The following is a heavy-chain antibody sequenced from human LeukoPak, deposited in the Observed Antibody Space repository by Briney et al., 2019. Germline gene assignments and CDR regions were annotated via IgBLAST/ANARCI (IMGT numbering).Heavy chain of an antibody. CDR3: ARGPLNYYGSGSYFPTHFDY. V-gene: IGHV1-69*01. Sequence: SSVNVSCKASGGTFSDYVVTWVRQAPGQGLEGMGGIIPIFGTPVYAQRLQGRVTIIVDESTNTAYMELNSLRSEDTAFYYCARGPLNYYGSGSYFPTHFDYWGQGTLVTVSS. CDR1: GGTFSDYV. J-gene: IGHJ4*02. D-gene: IGHD3-10*01. CDR2: IIPIFGTP.